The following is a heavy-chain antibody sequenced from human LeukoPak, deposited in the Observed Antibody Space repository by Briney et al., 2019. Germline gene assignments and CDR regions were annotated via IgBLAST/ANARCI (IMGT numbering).Heavy chain of an antibody. CDR2: IYTRGST. CDR1: GGSISSGRYY. CDR3: AREILHSSSWYDY. J-gene: IGHJ4*02. Sequence: SETLSLTCNVSGGSISSGRYYWSWIRQPAGKGLEWIGRIYTRGSTNYNPSLKSRVTMSVDTSKNQFSLKLSSVTAAETAVYYCAREILHSSSWYDYWGQGTLVTVSS. V-gene: IGHV4-61*02. D-gene: IGHD6-13*01.